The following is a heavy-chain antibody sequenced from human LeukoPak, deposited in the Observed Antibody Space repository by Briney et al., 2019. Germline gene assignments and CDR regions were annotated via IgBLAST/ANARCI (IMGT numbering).Heavy chain of an antibody. D-gene: IGHD6-19*01. CDR3: ARAVAGEFDY. V-gene: IGHV4-39*01. J-gene: IGHJ4*02. CDR2: IYYSGST. CDR1: GDSISSSDYY. Sequence: SETLSLTCTVSGDSISSSDYYWGWIRQPPGKGLEWLGSIYYSGSTYYNPSLKSRVTISVDTSKNQFSLKLSSVTAADTAVYYCARAVAGEFDYWGQGTLVTVSS.